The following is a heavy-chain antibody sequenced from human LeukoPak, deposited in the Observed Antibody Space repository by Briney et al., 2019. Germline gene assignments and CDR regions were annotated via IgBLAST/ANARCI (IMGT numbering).Heavy chain of an antibody. D-gene: IGHD6-13*01. J-gene: IGHJ4*02. V-gene: IGHV4-61*08. Sequence: SQTLSLTCTVSGGSISSGDYYWSWIRQPPGKGLEWIGYIYYSGSTNYNPSLKSRVTISVDTSKNQFSLKLSSVTAADTAVYYCARRSSSSWYEFFDYWGPGTLVTVSS. CDR1: GGSISSGDYY. CDR3: ARRSSSSWYEFFDY. CDR2: IYYSGST.